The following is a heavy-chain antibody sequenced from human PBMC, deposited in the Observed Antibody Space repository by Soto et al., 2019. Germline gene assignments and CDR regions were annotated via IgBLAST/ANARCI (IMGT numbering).Heavy chain of an antibody. CDR1: GFTVSSNY. Sequence: PGGSLRLSCAASGFTVSSNYMSWVRQAPGKGLEWVSVIYSGGSTYYADSVKGRFTISRDNSKNTLYLQMNSLRAEDTAVYYCARDHAYSHWYFDLWGRGTLVTVSS. D-gene: IGHD4-4*01. J-gene: IGHJ2*01. CDR2: IYSGGST. CDR3: ARDHAYSHWYFDL. V-gene: IGHV3-53*01.